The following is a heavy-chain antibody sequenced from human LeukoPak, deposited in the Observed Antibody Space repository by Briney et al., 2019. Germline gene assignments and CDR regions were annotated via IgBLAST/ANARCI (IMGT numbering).Heavy chain of an antibody. D-gene: IGHD2-2*02. CDR3: ASAPYCSSTSCYKGYYFDY. Sequence: PGGSLRLSCAASGFTFSTYWMSWVRQAPGKGLEWVANIKEDGSEKYYVDSVKGRFTISRDNAKNSLYLQMNSLRAEDTAVYYCASAPYCSSTSCYKGYYFDYWGQGTLVTVSS. CDR2: IKEDGSEK. J-gene: IGHJ4*02. CDR1: GFTFSTYW. V-gene: IGHV3-7*01.